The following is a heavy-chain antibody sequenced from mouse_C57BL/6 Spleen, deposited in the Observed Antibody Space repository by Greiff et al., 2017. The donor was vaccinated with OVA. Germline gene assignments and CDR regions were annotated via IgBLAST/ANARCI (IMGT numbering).Heavy chain of an antibody. CDR1: GYSITSGYY. Sequence: EVKLMESGPGLVKPSQSLSLTCSVTGYSITSGYYWNWIRQFPGNKLEWMGYISYDGSNNYNPSLKNRISITRDTSKNQFFLKLNSVTTEDTATYYCARDRGSSYGNYWGQGTSVTVSS. V-gene: IGHV3-6*01. J-gene: IGHJ4*01. CDR3: ARDRGSSYGNY. CDR2: ISYDGSN. D-gene: IGHD1-1*01.